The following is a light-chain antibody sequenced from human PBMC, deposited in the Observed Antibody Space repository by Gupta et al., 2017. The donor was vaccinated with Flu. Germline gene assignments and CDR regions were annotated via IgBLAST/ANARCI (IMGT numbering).Light chain of an antibody. Sequence: QSALPQPASLSGSPGPSITFSCTGTRSDVGGSKYVSWYQQHPGKAPKLVIYEVNNRPSGVSNRFSGAKSGNTASLTISGLQAEDEADYYCASYTTTSTPWVFGGGTKLTVL. J-gene: IGLJ3*02. CDR3: ASYTTTSTPWV. CDR2: EVN. CDR1: RSDVGGSKY. V-gene: IGLV2-14*01.